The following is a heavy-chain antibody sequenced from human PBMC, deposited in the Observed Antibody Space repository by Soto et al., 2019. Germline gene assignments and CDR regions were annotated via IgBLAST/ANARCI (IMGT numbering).Heavy chain of an antibody. V-gene: IGHV3-48*02. CDR2: ISSSSSTI. Sequence: GGSLRLSCAASGFPFSSYSMNWVRQAPGKGLEWVSYISSSSSTIYYADSVKGRFTISRDNAKNSLYLQMNSLRDEDTAVYYCARDLGYCSGGSCPDAFDIWGQGTMVTVSS. J-gene: IGHJ3*02. D-gene: IGHD2-15*01. CDR3: ARDLGYCSGGSCPDAFDI. CDR1: GFPFSSYS.